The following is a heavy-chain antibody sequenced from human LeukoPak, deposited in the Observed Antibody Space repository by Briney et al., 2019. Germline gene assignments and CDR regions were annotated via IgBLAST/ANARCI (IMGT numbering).Heavy chain of an antibody. CDR1: GGSISSSSYY. Sequence: SETLSLTCTVSGGSISSSSYYWGWIRQPPGKGLEWIGSIYYSGSTYYNPSLKSRVTISVDTSKNQFSLKLSSVTAEDTAVYYCARHEELLRNFDYWGQGTLVTVSS. J-gene: IGHJ4*02. CDR2: IYYSGST. V-gene: IGHV4-39*01. CDR3: ARHEELLRNFDY. D-gene: IGHD1-26*01.